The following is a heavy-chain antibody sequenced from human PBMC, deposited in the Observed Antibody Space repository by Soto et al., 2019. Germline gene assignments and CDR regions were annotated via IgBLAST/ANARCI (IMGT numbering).Heavy chain of an antibody. D-gene: IGHD5-12*01. V-gene: IGHV4-30-4*01. J-gene: IGHJ4*02. Sequence: SETLSLTCSVSGGSINSGDYYWSWIRHSPGKGLEWIGYIYYSGSTYYNPSLKSRSTISIDTSKKQFFLAVDYVTAADTAVYYCARLYTGYEAFDYWGQGSLLTLST. CDR3: ARLYTGYEAFDY. CDR2: IYYSGST. CDR1: GGSINSGDYY.